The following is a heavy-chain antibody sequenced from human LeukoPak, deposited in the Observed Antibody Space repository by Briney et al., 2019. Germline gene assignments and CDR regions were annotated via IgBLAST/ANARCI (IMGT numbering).Heavy chain of an antibody. Sequence: SETLSLTCTVSGDSIRSNNYYWGWTRQPPGKGLGWIGSIYDTGSTFYNPSLKSRVIISVDTSKNQFSLKLSSVTAADTAVYYCQSRFLEWLLDYWGQGTLVTVSS. V-gene: IGHV4-39*01. CDR3: QSRFLEWLLDY. J-gene: IGHJ4*02. CDR1: GDSIRSNNYY. CDR2: IYDTGST. D-gene: IGHD3-3*01.